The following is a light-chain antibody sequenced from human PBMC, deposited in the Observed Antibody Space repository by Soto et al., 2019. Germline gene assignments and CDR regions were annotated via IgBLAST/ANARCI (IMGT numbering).Light chain of an antibody. CDR2: GAS. V-gene: IGKV3-20*01. J-gene: IGKJ1*01. Sequence: EIVLTQSPGTLSLSPGERATLSCRASQSVSSSLAWYQQKPGQAPRLLIYGASSRATGIPDRFSGSGSGTDFSLTISSLEPEDFAVFYCQQYDGSSTFGQGTKVDIK. CDR1: QSVSSS. CDR3: QQYDGSST.